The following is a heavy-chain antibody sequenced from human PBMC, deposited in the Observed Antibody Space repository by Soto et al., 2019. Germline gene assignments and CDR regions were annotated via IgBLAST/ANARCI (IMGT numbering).Heavy chain of an antibody. Sequence: ASVKVSCKASGYTFTGYYMHWVRQAPGQGLEWMGWINPNSGGTNYAQKFQGRVTMTRDTSISTAYMELSRLRSDDTAVYYCARDDYDSSGYYDNWFDPWGQGTLVTVSS. CDR2: INPNSGGT. J-gene: IGHJ5*02. V-gene: IGHV1-2*02. CDR3: ARDDYDSSGYYDNWFDP. D-gene: IGHD3-22*01. CDR1: GYTFTGYY.